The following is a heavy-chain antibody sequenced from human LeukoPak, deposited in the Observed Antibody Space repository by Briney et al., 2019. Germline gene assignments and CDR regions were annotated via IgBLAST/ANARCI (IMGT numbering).Heavy chain of an antibody. Sequence: PGGSLRLSCAASGFTFSSYAMHWVRQAPGKGLEWVAVISYDGSNKYYADSVKGRFTISRDNSKNTLYLQMNSLRAEDTAVYYCARGFRGLGGYFDYWGQGTLVTVSS. CDR3: ARGFRGLGGYFDY. D-gene: IGHD3-10*01. J-gene: IGHJ4*02. V-gene: IGHV3-30*04. CDR2: ISYDGSNK. CDR1: GFTFSSYA.